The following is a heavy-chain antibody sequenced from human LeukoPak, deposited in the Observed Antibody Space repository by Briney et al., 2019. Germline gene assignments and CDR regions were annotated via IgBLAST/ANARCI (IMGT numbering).Heavy chain of an antibody. CDR2: IYSGGST. CDR3: ARDLGFGDNN. J-gene: IGHJ4*02. CDR1: GFTFSSYE. Sequence: GGSLRLSCAASGFTFSSYEMNWVRQAPGKGLEWVSVIYSGGSTYYADSVKGRFTISRHNYRNELYLQMNSLRADDTAVYYCARDLGFGDNNWGQGTLVTVSS. D-gene: IGHD3-10*01. V-gene: IGHV3-53*01.